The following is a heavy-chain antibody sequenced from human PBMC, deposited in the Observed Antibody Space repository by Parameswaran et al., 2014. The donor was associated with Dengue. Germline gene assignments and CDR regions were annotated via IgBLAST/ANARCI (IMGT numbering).Heavy chain of an antibody. CDR2: IRGNDDYT. D-gene: IGHD1-26*01. Sequence: QAGGSLRLSCAASGFTLSTYGMSWVRQAPGKGLEWVSAIRGNDDYTYYADSVKGRFTISRDNFKNTLYLQMNSLRAEDTAVYYCAKGPEWERLFDCWGQGTLVTVSS. CDR3: AKGPEWERLFDC. CDR1: GFTLSTYG. J-gene: IGHJ4*02. V-gene: IGHV3-23*01.